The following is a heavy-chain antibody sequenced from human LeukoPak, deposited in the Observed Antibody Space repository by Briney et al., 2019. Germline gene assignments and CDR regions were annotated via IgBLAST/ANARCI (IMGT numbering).Heavy chain of an antibody. CDR2: IRTNYYGGAT. CDR1: GYSFGDYA. V-gene: IGHV3-49*04. J-gene: IGHJ4*02. D-gene: IGHD5-24*01. CDR3: TRAPGDGFHPGGFYLDY. Sequence: GGSLRLSCTTSGYSFGDYALSWVRQAPGEGLEWVGFIRTNYYGGATEFAASVKGRFSISRDDSNSVAYLQMSNLKTDDTAVYYCTRAPGDGFHPGGFYLDYWGQGTLVTVSS.